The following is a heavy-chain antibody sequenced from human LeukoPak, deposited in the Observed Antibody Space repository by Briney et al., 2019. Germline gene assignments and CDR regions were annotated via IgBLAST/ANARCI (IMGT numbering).Heavy chain of an antibody. Sequence: WGSLRLSCAASGFTFGNDAMRWGRQVPGKGLEWVSLIIVNGGSTYYADSVKGRFIISRDNSRNSLYLQMNSLTSEDSALYYCVKGYRGSAEPDYWGQGTLVTVSS. CDR2: IIVNGGST. CDR1: GFTFGNDA. D-gene: IGHD3-10*01. CDR3: VKGYRGSAEPDY. V-gene: IGHV3-43*02. J-gene: IGHJ4*02.